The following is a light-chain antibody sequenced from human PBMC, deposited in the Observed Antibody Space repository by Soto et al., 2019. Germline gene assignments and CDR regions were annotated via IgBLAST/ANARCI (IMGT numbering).Light chain of an antibody. J-gene: IGLJ2*01. CDR1: SSDVGGYNY. Sequence: QSALTQPRSVSGSPGQSVTISCTGTSSDVGGYNYVSWYQQHPGKAPKLMIYDVSKRPTGVPDRFSGSKSGNTASLTISGLQAEDEADYCCCSFAGSYTYVVFGGGTKLTV. CDR2: DVS. CDR3: CSFAGSYTYVV. V-gene: IGLV2-11*01.